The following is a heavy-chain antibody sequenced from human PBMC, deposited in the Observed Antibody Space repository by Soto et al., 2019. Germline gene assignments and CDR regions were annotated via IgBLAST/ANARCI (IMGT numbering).Heavy chain of an antibody. CDR2: IYYSGST. D-gene: IGHD3-3*01. CDR3: ARSISP. CDR1: GGSISSGGYY. Sequence: QVQLQESGPGLVKPSQTLSLTCTVSGGSISSGGYYWNWIRQHPGKGLEWIGYIYYSGSTYYIPSLTRRVTISVETSMNLFSLKLSSVTAADTAVYSCARSISPWGQGTLVTVSS. V-gene: IGHV4-31*03. J-gene: IGHJ5*02.